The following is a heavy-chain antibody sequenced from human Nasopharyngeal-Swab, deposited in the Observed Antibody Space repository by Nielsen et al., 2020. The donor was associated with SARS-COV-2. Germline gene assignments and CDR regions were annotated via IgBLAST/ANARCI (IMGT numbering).Heavy chain of an antibody. CDR3: ARGTSDWRGIDY. Sequence: GESLKISCAASGFTFSRDWMHWVRQPPGTGLVGVSRISPDGRGTSFADSVKGRFTISRDNAKNTLYLQMNSLRVEDTAVYFCARGTSDWRGIDYWGQGTLVTVSS. D-gene: IGHD6-19*01. CDR2: ISPDGRGT. CDR1: GFTFSRDW. V-gene: IGHV3-74*01. J-gene: IGHJ4*02.